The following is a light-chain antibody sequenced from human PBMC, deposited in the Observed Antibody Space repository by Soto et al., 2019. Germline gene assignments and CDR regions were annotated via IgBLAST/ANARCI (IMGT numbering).Light chain of an antibody. Sequence: EIVLTQSPGTLSLSPGERATLSCRASPSVSSTSLAWYQQRPGQAPRLLIFGASSRATDIPDRFSGSGSGTDFTLTISRLDPEDFPLYYCQHYAYSPVTFGQGTKVDIK. V-gene: IGKV3-20*01. J-gene: IGKJ1*01. CDR2: GAS. CDR1: PSVSSTS. CDR3: QHYAYSPVT.